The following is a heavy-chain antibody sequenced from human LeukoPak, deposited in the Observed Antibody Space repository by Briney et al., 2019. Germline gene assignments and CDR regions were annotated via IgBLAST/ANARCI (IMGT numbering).Heavy chain of an antibody. Sequence: PGGSLRLSCAASGFTFSSYSMNWVRQAPGKGLEWVSSISSSSTYMYYADSVKGRFTTSRDNAKNSLYLQMNSLRAEDTAVYYCARDIPYYYYYMDVWGKGTTVTISS. CDR2: ISSSSTYM. J-gene: IGHJ6*03. CDR3: ARDIPYYYYYMDV. V-gene: IGHV3-21*01. D-gene: IGHD2-2*02. CDR1: GFTFSSYS.